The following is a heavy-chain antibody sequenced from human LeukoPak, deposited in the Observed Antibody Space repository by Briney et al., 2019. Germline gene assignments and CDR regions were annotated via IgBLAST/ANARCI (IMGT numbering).Heavy chain of an antibody. D-gene: IGHD1-26*01. V-gene: IGHV4-4*02. J-gene: IGHJ4*02. Sequence: SETLSLTCAVSGCSISSSNWWSWVRQPPGKGLEWIGEIYHSGSTNYNPSLKSRVTISVDNSKNQFSLKLSSVTAADTAVYYCARVIGVGATAMDYWGQGTLVTVSS. CDR2: IYHSGST. CDR3: ARVIGVGATAMDY. CDR1: GCSISSSNW.